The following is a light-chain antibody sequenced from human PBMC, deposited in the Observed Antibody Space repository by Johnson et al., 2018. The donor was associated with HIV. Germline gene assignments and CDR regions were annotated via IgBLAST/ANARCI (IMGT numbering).Light chain of an antibody. Sequence: QSVLTQPPSVSAAPGQKVTISCSGSSSNIGNNYVSWYQQLPGTAPKLLIYENNKRPSGIPDRFAGSKSGTSATLGITGLQTGDEADYYCGTGDTSLSAGVFGNGTRVTV. V-gene: IGLV1-51*02. CDR1: SSNIGNNY. CDR3: GTGDTSLSAGV. J-gene: IGLJ1*01. CDR2: ENN.